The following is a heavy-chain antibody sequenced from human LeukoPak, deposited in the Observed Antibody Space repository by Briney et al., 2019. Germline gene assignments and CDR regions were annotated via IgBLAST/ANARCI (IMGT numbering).Heavy chain of an antibody. CDR3: ARDASTRCYLCEVDY. J-gene: IGHJ4*02. D-gene: IGHD2-2*01. Sequence: GASVKVSCKASGGTFSSYAISWVRQAPGQGLEWMGGIIPIFGTANYAQKFQGRVTITTDESTSTAYMELSSLRSEDTAVYYCARDASTRCYLCEVDYWGQGTLVTVSS. CDR2: IIPIFGTA. CDR1: GGTFSSYA. V-gene: IGHV1-69*05.